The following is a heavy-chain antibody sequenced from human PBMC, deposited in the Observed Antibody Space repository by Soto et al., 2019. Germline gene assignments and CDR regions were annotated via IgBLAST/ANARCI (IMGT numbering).Heavy chain of an antibody. V-gene: IGHV4-4*07. Sequence: PSETLSLTCNVSGDSMTKYYWSWIRQPAGKGLEWIGRIYTSGSTNYNPSLKSRVTMSIDTSNNHFSLNLKSVTAADTAVYYCARTVGAAYYFDFWGQGALVTDS. D-gene: IGHD1-26*01. J-gene: IGHJ4*02. CDR3: ARTVGAAYYFDF. CDR2: IYTSGST. CDR1: GDSMTKYY.